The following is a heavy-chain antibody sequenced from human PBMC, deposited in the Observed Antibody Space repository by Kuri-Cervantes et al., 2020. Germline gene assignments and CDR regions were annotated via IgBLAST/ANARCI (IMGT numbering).Heavy chain of an antibody. CDR2: ISYDGSNK. CDR1: GFTFSSYG. CDR3: ARGTRDYGDYSWFDP. V-gene: IGHV3-30*03. J-gene: IGHJ5*02. Sequence: GGSLRLSCAASGFTFSSYGMHWVRQAPGKGLEWVAVISYDGSNKYYADSVKGRFTISRDNSKNTLYLQMNSLRAEDTAVYYCARGTRDYGDYSWFDPWGQGTLVTVSS. D-gene: IGHD4-17*01.